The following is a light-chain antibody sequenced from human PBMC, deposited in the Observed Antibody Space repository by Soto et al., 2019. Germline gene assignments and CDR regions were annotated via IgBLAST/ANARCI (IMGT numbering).Light chain of an antibody. Sequence: DIQMIQSPSSVSASVGDRVTITCRARQGISSCLSWYQKKPGKAPNLLIYAASSIQSGVPSRFSGSESGTDFTLTIRSLQPEACAIYFCQQANSFPLSFGHGTRLEIK. J-gene: IGKJ5*01. CDR1: QGISSC. CDR3: QQANSFPLS. V-gene: IGKV1-12*01. CDR2: AAS.